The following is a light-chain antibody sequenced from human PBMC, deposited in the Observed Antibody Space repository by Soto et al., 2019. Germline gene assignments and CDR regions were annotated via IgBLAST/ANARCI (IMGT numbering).Light chain of an antibody. Sequence: ALTQPASVSGSPGQSITISCTGTSGDDGSYNLGSRYRQHPGKAPKVMIYEDTKRPSGVSTRFSGSKSGNTASLTISGLQAEDEADYYCSSYTGSSVVFGGGTKVTVL. J-gene: IGLJ2*01. CDR3: SSYTGSSVV. CDR1: SGDDGSYNL. V-gene: IGLV2-23*01. CDR2: EDT.